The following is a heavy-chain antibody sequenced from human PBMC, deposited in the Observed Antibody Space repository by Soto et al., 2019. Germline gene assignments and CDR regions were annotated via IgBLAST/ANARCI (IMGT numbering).Heavy chain of an antibody. Sequence: EVQLLESGGGLVQPGGSLRLSCAASGLSFSTYAMSWVRQAPGKGLEWVSGISGSGGITNYADSVMGRFTISRDNSKNTLYLQMNSLRAEDTAVYYCAKANYYYYFDYWGQGTMVTVSS. J-gene: IGHJ4*02. D-gene: IGHD1-26*01. CDR1: GLSFSTYA. CDR2: ISGSGGIT. CDR3: AKANYYYYFDY. V-gene: IGHV3-23*01.